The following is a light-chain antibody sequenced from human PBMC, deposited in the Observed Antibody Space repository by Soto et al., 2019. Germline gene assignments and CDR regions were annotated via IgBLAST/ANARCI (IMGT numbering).Light chain of an antibody. V-gene: IGLV2-23*01. CDR1: SSDVGSYNL. CDR3: CSYAGSSTVI. Sequence: QSALTQPASVSGSPGQSITISCTGTSSDVGSYNLVSWYQQHPGKAPKLMIYEGSKRPSGISNRFSGSKSDNTASLTISGLQAEDEADYYCCSYAGSSTVIFGGGTQLTVL. J-gene: IGLJ2*01. CDR2: EGS.